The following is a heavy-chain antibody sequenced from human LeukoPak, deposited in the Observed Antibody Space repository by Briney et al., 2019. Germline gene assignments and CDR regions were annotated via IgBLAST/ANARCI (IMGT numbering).Heavy chain of an antibody. CDR1: GFIFSSYA. Sequence: GGSLRLSCAASGFIFSSYAMSWVCQAPGKGLEWVSGIIDTGRTTHYADSVKGRFTISRDNSKNTLYLQMNSLRAEDTAVYYCAKFSGHPTTNYYMDVWGEGTTVTVSS. CDR2: IIDTGRTT. D-gene: IGHD6-25*01. CDR3: AKFSGHPTTNYYMDV. J-gene: IGHJ6*03. V-gene: IGHV3-23*01.